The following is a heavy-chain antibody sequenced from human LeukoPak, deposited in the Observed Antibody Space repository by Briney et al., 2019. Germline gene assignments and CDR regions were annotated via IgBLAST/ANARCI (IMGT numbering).Heavy chain of an antibody. Sequence: GGSLRLSCAASGFTFSSYWMSWVRQAPGKGLEWVANIKQDGTERYYVDSVKGRFTISRDNVKNSLYLQMNSLRVEDTAVYYCARDNDSRDPPHFDYWGQGTLVTVSS. J-gene: IGHJ4*02. V-gene: IGHV3-7*01. CDR2: IKQDGTER. D-gene: IGHD3-16*01. CDR1: GFTFSSYW. CDR3: ARDNDSRDPPHFDY.